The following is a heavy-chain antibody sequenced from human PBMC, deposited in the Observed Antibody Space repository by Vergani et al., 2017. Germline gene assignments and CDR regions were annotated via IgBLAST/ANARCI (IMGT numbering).Heavy chain of an antibody. J-gene: IGHJ3*01. CDR3: AXDGGEYDKDALDV. V-gene: IGHV4-61*02. Sequence: QVQLQESGPGLVKPSQTLFLTCTVSGGSISSGSYYWSWIRQPAGKGLEWIGRIYTSGSTNYNPSLRSRAIMSVDASKKQFSLKLTSVTAADTAVYYCAXDGGEYDKDALDVWGQGTKVTVTS. CDR2: IYTSGST. CDR1: GGSISSGSYY. D-gene: IGHD2-21*01.